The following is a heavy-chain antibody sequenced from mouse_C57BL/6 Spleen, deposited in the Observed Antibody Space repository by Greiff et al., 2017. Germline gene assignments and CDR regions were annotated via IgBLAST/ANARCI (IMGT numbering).Heavy chain of an antibody. CDR2: ISNLAYSI. CDR3: ARLPRYGSSPYWYFDV. Sequence: EVKLVESGGGLVQPGGSLKLSCAASGFTFSDYGMAWVRQAPRKGPEWVAFISNLAYSIYYADTVTGRFTISRENAKNTLYLEMSSLRSEDTAMYYCARLPRYGSSPYWYFDVWGTGTTVTVSS. CDR1: GFTFSDYG. J-gene: IGHJ1*03. V-gene: IGHV5-15*01. D-gene: IGHD1-1*01.